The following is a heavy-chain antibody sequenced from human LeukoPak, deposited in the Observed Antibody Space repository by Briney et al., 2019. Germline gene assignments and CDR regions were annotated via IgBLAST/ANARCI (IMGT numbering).Heavy chain of an antibody. V-gene: IGHV3-64*01. J-gene: IGHJ6*03. CDR1: GFTFSSYA. CDR2: ISSNGGST. CDR3: ARRVAATTGYYYYMDV. D-gene: IGHD2-15*01. Sequence: GGSLRLSCAASGFTFSSYAMHWVRQAPGKGLEYVSAISSNGGSTYYANSVKGRFTISRDNSKNTLYLQMGSLRAEDMAVYYCARRVAATTGYYYYMDVWGKGTTVTVSS.